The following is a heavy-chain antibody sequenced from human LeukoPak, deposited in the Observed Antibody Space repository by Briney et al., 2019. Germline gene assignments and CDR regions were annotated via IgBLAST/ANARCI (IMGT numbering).Heavy chain of an antibody. CDR2: ISPSSGGT. CDR3: ARGLVGSAYDFDY. V-gene: IGHV1-2*02. D-gene: IGHD1-1*01. Sequence: GASVKVSCKSSGYTFTDYYIHSVRQAPGQGLEWMGWISPSSGGTNYAQNFQGRVTLTRDTSIRTVYMELSSLRSDDTAVYYCARGLVGSAYDFDYWGQGTLVPVSS. CDR1: GYTFTDYY. J-gene: IGHJ4*02.